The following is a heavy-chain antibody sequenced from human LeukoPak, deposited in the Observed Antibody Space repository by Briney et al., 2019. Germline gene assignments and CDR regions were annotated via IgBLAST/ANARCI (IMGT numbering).Heavy chain of an antibody. CDR2: ISSSSSYI. CDR1: GFTFSSYS. J-gene: IGHJ3*02. CDR3: ATYATWGPFDAFDI. Sequence: PGGSLRLSCAASGFTFSSYSMNWVRQAPGKGLEWVSSISSSSSYIYYADSVKGRFTISRDNAKNSLYLQMNSLRAEDTAVYYCATYATWGPFDAFDIWGQGTMVTASS. V-gene: IGHV3-21*01. D-gene: IGHD7-27*01.